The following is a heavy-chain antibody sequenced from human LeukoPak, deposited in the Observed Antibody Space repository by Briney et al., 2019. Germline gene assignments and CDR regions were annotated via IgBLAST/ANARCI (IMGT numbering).Heavy chain of an antibody. CDR1: SGSINNYY. D-gene: IGHD6-19*01. CDR2: IYYIGST. J-gene: IGHJ4*02. Sequence: SETLSLTCTVSSGSINNYYWSWIRQPPGKGLEWIGYIYYIGSTYYNPSLKSRVTISVDTSKNQFSLELTSVTAADTAVYYCARHTTRGSSGWYRVFDYWGQGTLVTVSS. CDR3: ARHTTRGSSGWYRVFDY. V-gene: IGHV4-59*08.